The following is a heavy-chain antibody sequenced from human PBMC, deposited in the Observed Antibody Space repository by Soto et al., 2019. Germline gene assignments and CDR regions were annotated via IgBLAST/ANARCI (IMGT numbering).Heavy chain of an antibody. J-gene: IGHJ6*02. V-gene: IGHV3-21*01. CDR2: ISSSSSYI. CDR1: GFTFSSYS. Sequence: PGGSLRLSCAASGFTFSSYSMNWVRQAPGKGLEWVSSISSSSSYIYYADSVKGRFTISRDNAKNSLYLQMNSLRAEDTAVYYCARDERTLLYYYYGMDVWGQGTTVTVSS. CDR3: ARDERTLLYYYYGMDV.